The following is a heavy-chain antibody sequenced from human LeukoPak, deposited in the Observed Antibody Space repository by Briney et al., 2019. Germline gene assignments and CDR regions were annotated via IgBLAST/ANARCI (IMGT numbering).Heavy chain of an antibody. D-gene: IGHD3-22*01. V-gene: IGHV4-34*01. CDR1: GGSFSGYY. CDR2: INHSGST. CDR3: AGGQRGYYYDSSGYSRWVLDY. Sequence: SETLSLTCAVYGGSFSGYYWSWIRQPPGKGLEWIGEINHSGSTNYNPSLKSRVTISVDTSKNQFSLKLSSVTAADTAVYYCAGGQRGYYYDSSGYSRWVLDYWGQGTLVTVSS. J-gene: IGHJ4*02.